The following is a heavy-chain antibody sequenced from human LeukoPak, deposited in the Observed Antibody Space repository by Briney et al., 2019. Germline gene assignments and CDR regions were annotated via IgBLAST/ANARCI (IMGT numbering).Heavy chain of an antibody. CDR2: IIPIFGTA. V-gene: IGHV1-69*05. Sequence: GASVKVSCKASGGTFSSYTFTWVRQAPGQGLEWMGKIIPIFGTANYAQKFQVRVTITTDESTSTVYMELTSLRSEDTAVYYCAGGDDYSNPFDYWGQGTLVTVYS. CDR1: GGTFSSYT. J-gene: IGHJ4*02. CDR3: AGGDDYSNPFDY. D-gene: IGHD4-11*01.